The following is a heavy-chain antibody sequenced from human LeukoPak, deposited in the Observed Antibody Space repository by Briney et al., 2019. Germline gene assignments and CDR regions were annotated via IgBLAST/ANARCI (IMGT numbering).Heavy chain of an antibody. CDR3: AKGGRGAAAADYYYYYMDV. CDR1: GFTFSSYA. D-gene: IGHD6-13*01. Sequence: GGSLRLSCAASGFTFSSYAMSWVRQAPGKGLEWVSAISGSGGSTYYADSVKGLFTISRDNSKNTLYLQMNSLRAEDTAVYYCAKGGRGAAAADYYYYYMDVWGKGTTVTVSS. CDR2: ISGSGGST. J-gene: IGHJ6*03. V-gene: IGHV3-23*01.